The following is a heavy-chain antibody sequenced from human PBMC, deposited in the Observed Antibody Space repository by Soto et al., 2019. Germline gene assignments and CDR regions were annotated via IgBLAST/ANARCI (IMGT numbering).Heavy chain of an antibody. D-gene: IGHD5-18*01. J-gene: IGHJ4*02. CDR1: GYTFTSYG. V-gene: IGHV1-18*01. CDR2: ISAYNGNT. CDR3: ARDTAMVVQGAPIDY. Sequence: QVQLVQSGAEVKKPGASVKVSCKASGYTFTSYGISWVRQAPRQGLEWMGWISAYNGNTNYAQKLQGRVTMTTDTSTSTAYMELRSLRSDDTAVYYCARDTAMVVQGAPIDYWGQGTLVTVSS.